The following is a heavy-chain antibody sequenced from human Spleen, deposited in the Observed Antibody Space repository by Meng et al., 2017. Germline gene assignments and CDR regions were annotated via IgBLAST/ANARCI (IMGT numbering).Heavy chain of an antibody. V-gene: IGHV1-18*01. CDR2: INTYNGKT. CDR1: GYTLASDG. CDR3: ATRGNPYLNC. Sequence: QGQLVQSGAEVKKPGASVKVSCEASGYTLASDGFSWVRQAPGQGLEWLGWINTYNGKTDYAQKFQGRITMTTDTFTSTAYMELRNLRSDDTAVYYCATRGNPYLNCWGQGTLVIVSS. J-gene: IGHJ4*02.